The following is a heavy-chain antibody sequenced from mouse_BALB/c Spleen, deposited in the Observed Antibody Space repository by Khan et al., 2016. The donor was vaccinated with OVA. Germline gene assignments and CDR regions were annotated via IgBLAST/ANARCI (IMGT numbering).Heavy chain of an antibody. CDR3: ARHGYVAWFAY. CDR2: IDPFNGGT. CDR1: GYSFTSYY. D-gene: IGHD2-2*01. Sequence: EVELVESGPELMKPGASVKISCKASGYSFTSYYIHWLKQSHGKSLEWIGYIDPFNGGTSYNPKFKGKATLTVDKSSSTAYMHLSSLTSDDSAVYCCARHGYVAWFAYWGQGTLVTVSA. V-gene: IGHV1S135*01. J-gene: IGHJ3*01.